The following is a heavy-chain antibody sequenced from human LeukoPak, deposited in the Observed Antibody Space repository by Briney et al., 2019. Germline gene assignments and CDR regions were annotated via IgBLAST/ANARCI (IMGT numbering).Heavy chain of an antibody. J-gene: IGHJ6*02. D-gene: IGHD5-18*01. CDR2: IIPVLNIT. CDR1: GGTFSSSA. V-gene: IGHV1-69*04. Sequence: ASVKVSCKTSGGTFSSSAITWVRQAPGQGLEWMGRIIPVLNITTYTQKFQGSVTITADTSTSTVYMELSSLRSEETAVYYCARDQGLTAPPPYGLDVWGQGTTVIVSS. CDR3: ARDQGLTAPPPYGLDV.